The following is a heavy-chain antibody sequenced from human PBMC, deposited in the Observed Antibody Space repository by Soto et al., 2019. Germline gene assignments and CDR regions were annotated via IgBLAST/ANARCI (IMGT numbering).Heavy chain of an antibody. CDR1: GFTSSSYA. V-gene: IGHV3-30-3*01. CDR3: ASEWKHDGLDY. CDR2: ISYEGSNK. D-gene: IGHD5-18*01. Sequence: GGSLRLSXAASGFTSSSYAMHWVRQARGKGLEWVAVISYEGSNKYYADSVKGRFIISRDNSKSTLYLQMNSLRTEDTAVYYCASEWKHDGLDYWGQGTLVTVSS. J-gene: IGHJ4*02.